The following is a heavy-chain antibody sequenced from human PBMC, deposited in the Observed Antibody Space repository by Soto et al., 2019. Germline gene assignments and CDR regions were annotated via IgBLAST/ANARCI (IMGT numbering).Heavy chain of an antibody. CDR3: ARVDTAMAHYYYGMDV. CDR1: GFTFSSYG. Sequence: QVQLVESGGGVVQPGRSLRLSCAASGFTFSSYGMHWVRQAPGKGLEWVAVIWYDGSNKYYADSVKGRFTISRDNSKNTLYLQMNSLGAEDTAVYYCARVDTAMAHYYYGMDVWGRGTTVTVSS. CDR2: IWYDGSNK. V-gene: IGHV3-33*01. D-gene: IGHD5-18*01. J-gene: IGHJ6*02.